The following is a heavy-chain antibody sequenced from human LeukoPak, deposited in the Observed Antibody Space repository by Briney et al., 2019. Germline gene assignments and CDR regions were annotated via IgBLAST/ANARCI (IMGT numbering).Heavy chain of an antibody. V-gene: IGHV1-24*01. Sequence: ASVKVSCKVSGYTLTELSMHWVRQAPGKGLEWMGGFDPEDGETIYAQKFQGRVTMTEDTSTDTAYMELSSLRSEDTAVYYCATDGGVLRYFDWLLSWGQGTLVTVSS. J-gene: IGHJ5*02. CDR1: GYTLTELS. CDR2: FDPEDGET. CDR3: ATDGGVLRYFDWLLS. D-gene: IGHD3-9*01.